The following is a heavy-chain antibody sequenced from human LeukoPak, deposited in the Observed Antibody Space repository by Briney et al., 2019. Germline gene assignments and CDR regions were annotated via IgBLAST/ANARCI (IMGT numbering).Heavy chain of an antibody. CDR1: GYTFSGYG. J-gene: IGHJ4*02. CDR3: ARDQRNSGSYRFEY. D-gene: IGHD1-26*01. CDR2: ITGNDGNK. Sequence: GASVKVSCKTSGYTFSGYGISWVRQAPGQGLKWMGWITGNDGNKNYAPRLQGRITMTTDTSTNTAYMELTSLKSDDTAVYYCARDQRNSGSYRFEYWGQGTLVTVSS. V-gene: IGHV1-18*01.